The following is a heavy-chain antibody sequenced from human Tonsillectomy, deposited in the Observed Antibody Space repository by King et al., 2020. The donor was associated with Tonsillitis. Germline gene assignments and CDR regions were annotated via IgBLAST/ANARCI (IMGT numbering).Heavy chain of an antibody. CDR1: GFTFSYYG. CDR2: ISGTGGST. CDR3: AKDPTAHAAYYYYAMDV. J-gene: IGHJ6*02. Sequence: VQLVESGGGLVQPGGSLRLSCAASGFTFSYYGMSWGRQAPGKGLEWVSVISGTGGSTYYAVSVKGRFTISRDNSKNTLYLQMNSLRSEDTAVYYCAKDPTAHAAYYYYAMDVWGQGTTVTVSS. V-gene: IGHV3-23*04.